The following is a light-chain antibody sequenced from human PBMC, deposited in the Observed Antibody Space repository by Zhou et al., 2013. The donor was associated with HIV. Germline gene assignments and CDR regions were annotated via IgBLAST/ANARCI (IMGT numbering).Light chain of an antibody. Sequence: DIQMTQSPSTLSASVGDRVTITCRASHSISSWLAWYQQKPGKAPRLLIYEASTLQSGVPSRFSGSGSGTEFTLTISSLQPDDFATYYCQQYNLHWTFGQGTKVEIK. J-gene: IGKJ1*01. V-gene: IGKV1-5*03. CDR2: EAS. CDR1: HSISSW. CDR3: QQYNLHWT.